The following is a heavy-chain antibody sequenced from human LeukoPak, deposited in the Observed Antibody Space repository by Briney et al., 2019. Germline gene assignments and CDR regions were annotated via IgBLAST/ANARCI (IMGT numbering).Heavy chain of an antibody. CDR1: GGSISSSSYY. D-gene: IGHD3-10*01. CDR2: INHSGST. V-gene: IGHV4-39*01. J-gene: IGHJ4*02. Sequence: PSETLSLTCTVSGGSISSSSYYWSWIRQPPGKGLEWIGEINHSGSTNYNPSLKSRVTISVDTSKNQFSLKLSSVTAADTAVYYCASPPRGPTRGDYWGQGTLVTVSS. CDR3: ASPPRGPTRGDY.